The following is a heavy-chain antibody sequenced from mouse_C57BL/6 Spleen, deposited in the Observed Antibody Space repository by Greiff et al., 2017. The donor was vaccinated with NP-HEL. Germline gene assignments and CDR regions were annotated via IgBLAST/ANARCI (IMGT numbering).Heavy chain of an antibody. CDR1: GFTFSSYA. CDR2: ISAGGSYT. D-gene: IGHD4-1*01. V-gene: IGHV5-4*01. Sequence: EVKVVESGGGLVKPGGSLKLSCAASGFTFSSYAMSWVRQTPEKRLEWVATISAGGSYTYYPDNVKGRFTISRDNAKNNLYLQMSHLKSEDTAMYYCARDRGLTETFRWYFDVWGTGTTVTVSS. CDR3: ARDRGLTETFRWYFDV. J-gene: IGHJ1*03.